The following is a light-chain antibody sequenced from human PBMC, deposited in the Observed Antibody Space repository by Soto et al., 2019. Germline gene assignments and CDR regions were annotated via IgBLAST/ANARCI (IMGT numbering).Light chain of an antibody. J-gene: IGLJ2*01. CDR1: SSDVGGYTY. V-gene: IGLV2-8*01. CDR3: SSYAGNDIVL. Sequence: QSALTQPPSASGSPGQSVTISCTGTSSDVGGYTYVSWYQQHPGKAPKLLIHDVTERPSGVPDRFSGSRSDSTASLTVSGIQAEDEADYYCSSYAGNDIVLFGGGTKVTVL. CDR2: DVT.